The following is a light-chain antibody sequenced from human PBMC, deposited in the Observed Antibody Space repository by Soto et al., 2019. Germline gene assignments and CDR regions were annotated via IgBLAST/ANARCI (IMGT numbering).Light chain of an antibody. CDR3: VLSYRGVGV. V-gene: IGLV7-46*01. J-gene: IGLJ2*01. CDR1: TGAVTTGHY. Sequence: QAVVTQEPSLTVSPGGTVTLTCGSNTGAVTTGHYPYWFQQKPGQAPRTLIYDTNNKHSWTPARFSGSLLGGKAALTLSGAQPEDEADYYCVLSYRGVGVFGGGTKVTVL. CDR2: DTN.